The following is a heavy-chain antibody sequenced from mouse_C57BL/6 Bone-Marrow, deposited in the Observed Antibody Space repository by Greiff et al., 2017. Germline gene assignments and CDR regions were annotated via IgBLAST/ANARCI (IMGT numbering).Heavy chain of an antibody. CDR2: IDPSDSYT. CDR3: AIGIYYDYDWFAY. J-gene: IGHJ3*01. Sequence: QVQLQQPGAELVMPGASVKLSCKASGYTFTSYWMHWVKQRPGQGLEWIGEIDPSDSYTNYNQKFKDKATLTVDKSSSTAYMQLSSLTSEDSAVYYCAIGIYYDYDWFAYWGQGTLVTVSA. V-gene: IGHV1-69*01. D-gene: IGHD2-4*01. CDR1: GYTFTSYW.